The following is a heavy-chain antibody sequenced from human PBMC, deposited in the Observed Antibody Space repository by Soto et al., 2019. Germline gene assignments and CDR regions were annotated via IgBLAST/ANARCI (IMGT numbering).Heavy chain of an antibody. D-gene: IGHD5-12*01. CDR3: AKTRGYEPYYYGLDV. J-gene: IGHJ6*02. CDR2: ISYDGSNK. Sequence: PGWSLRLSCAASGFTFTNYAMHWVRQAPGKGLEWVSIISYDGSNKYYADSVKGRFTISRDNSKNTLYLQMNSLRAEDTAVYYCAKTRGYEPYYYGLDVWGQGTMVTVSS. V-gene: IGHV3-30*18. CDR1: GFTFTNYA.